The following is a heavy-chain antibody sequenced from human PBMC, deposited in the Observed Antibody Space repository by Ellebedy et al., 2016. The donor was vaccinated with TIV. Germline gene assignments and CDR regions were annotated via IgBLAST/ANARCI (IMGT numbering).Heavy chain of an antibody. CDR1: GFSLITSGMG. J-gene: IGHJ4*02. Sequence: SGPTLVKPTQTLTLTCTFSGFSLITSGMGVGWIRQPPGKALEWLAFAYWDDDNRYNPSLRSRLTVTKDTSKNQVVLTMTNMDPVDTATYYCAPFLGRLAFDYWGQGTLVTVSS. CDR3: APFLGRLAFDY. D-gene: IGHD6-6*01. V-gene: IGHV2-5*02. CDR2: AYWDDDN.